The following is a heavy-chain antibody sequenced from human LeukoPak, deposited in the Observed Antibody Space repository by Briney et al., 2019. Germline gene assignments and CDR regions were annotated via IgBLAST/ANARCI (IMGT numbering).Heavy chain of an antibody. J-gene: IGHJ5*02. CDR1: GGSFSGYY. Sequence: SETLSLTCAVYGGSFSGYYWSWIRQPPGKGLEWIGEINHSGRTNYNPSLKRRVNISVDTSKNQFSLKLSSVTAADTAVYYCAGIATGFNWFDPWGQGTLVTVSS. D-gene: IGHD6-13*01. V-gene: IGHV4-34*01. CDR3: AGIATGFNWFDP. CDR2: INHSGRT.